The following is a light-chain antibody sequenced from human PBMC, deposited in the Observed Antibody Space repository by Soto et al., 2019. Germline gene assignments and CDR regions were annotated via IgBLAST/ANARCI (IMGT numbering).Light chain of an antibody. Sequence: QSVVTQPPSASGTPGQRVTISCSGSSSNIGSNYVYWYRQLPGTAPKLLIYSNNQRPSGVPDRFSGSKSGTSASLAISGLRSEDEADYYCAAWDDSLSGPVFGGGTKLTVL. J-gene: IGLJ3*02. CDR1: SSNIGSNY. CDR2: SNN. V-gene: IGLV1-47*02. CDR3: AAWDDSLSGPV.